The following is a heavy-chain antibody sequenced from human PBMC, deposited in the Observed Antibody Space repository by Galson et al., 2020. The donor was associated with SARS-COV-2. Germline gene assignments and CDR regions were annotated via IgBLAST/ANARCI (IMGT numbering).Heavy chain of an antibody. CDR2: IGARGDRT. V-gene: IGHV3-23*01. CDR1: GFNFKDYA. CDR3: VKRPGGTFEI. Sequence: GESLKISCAASGFNFKDYAMTWVRQASGKGLEWVSAIGARGDRTDYADSVKGRFTVSRDNSKNILILQMNSLRAEDTAMYYCVKRPGGTFEIWGQGTMVTVSS. J-gene: IGHJ3*02.